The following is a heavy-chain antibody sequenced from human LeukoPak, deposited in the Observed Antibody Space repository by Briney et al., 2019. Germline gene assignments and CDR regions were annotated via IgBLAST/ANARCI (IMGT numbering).Heavy chain of an antibody. D-gene: IGHD6-6*01. J-gene: IGHJ4*02. CDR3: ALVGSIVDS. CDR1: GGTFSNNA. V-gene: IGHV1-8*02. Sequence: PGASVKVYCKASGGTFSNNAINWVRQATGQGLEWMGWMNPNSGNTDYTQKFQGRLSMTRDTSISTAYMELSSLRSEDTAVYYCALVGSIVDSWGQGTLVSVSS. CDR2: MNPNSGNT.